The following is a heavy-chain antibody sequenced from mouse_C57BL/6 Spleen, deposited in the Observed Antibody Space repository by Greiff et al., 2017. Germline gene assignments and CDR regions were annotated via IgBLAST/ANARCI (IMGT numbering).Heavy chain of an antibody. CDR2: IDPSDSET. Sequence: QVQLKQPGAELVRPGSSVKLSCKASGYTFTSYWMHWVKQRPIQGLEWIGNIDPSDSETHYNQKFKDKATLTVDKSSSTAYMQLSSLTSEDSAVYYCARMDYGSSHYYAMDYWGQGTSVTVSS. CDR1: GYTFTSYW. CDR3: ARMDYGSSHYYAMDY. V-gene: IGHV1-52*01. D-gene: IGHD1-1*01. J-gene: IGHJ4*01.